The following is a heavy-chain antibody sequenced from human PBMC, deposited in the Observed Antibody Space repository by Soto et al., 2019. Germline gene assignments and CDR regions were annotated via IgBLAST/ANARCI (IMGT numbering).Heavy chain of an antibody. CDR3: ARNGXYYDFWSGYYLGGGMDV. Sequence: SETLSLTCAVYGGPFSCYYWSWIRQPPGKGLEWIGEINHSGSTNYNPSLKSRVTISVDTSKNQFSLKLSSVTAADTAVYYCARNGXYYDFWSGYYLGGGMDVWGQGTTVTVSS. D-gene: IGHD3-3*01. V-gene: IGHV4-34*01. CDR1: GGPFSCYY. CDR2: INHSGST. J-gene: IGHJ6*02.